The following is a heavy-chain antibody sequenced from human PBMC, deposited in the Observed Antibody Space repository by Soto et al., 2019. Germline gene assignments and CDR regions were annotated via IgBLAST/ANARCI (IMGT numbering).Heavy chain of an antibody. J-gene: IGHJ5*02. CDR3: ATLPPRIVVSLLPIPT. D-gene: IGHD2-21*01. CDR2: IYHSGST. Sequence: PSETLSLTCAVYGGSFSGYYWSWVRQPPGKGLEWIGEIYHSGSTNYNPSLKSRVIISVDKSKNQFSLKLSSVADADTAVYYCATLPPRIVVSLLPIPTWGQGILVTVS. CDR1: GGSFSGYY. V-gene: IGHV4-34*01.